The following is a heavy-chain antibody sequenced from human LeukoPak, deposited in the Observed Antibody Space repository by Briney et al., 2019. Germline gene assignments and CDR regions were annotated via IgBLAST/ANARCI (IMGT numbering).Heavy chain of an antibody. D-gene: IGHD3-9*01. V-gene: IGHV3-23*01. J-gene: IGHJ4*02. CDR2: VSGRDTST. Sequence: GASLRLSCAASGFTFSNYAMSWVRQAPGKGLEWISAVSGRDTSTYYTDSVKGRFTISRDNSKNTLYLQMNSLSAEDTAIYYCAKWGDYDVLTGYYDTDYWGQGTLVTVSS. CDR1: GFTFSNYA. CDR3: AKWGDYDVLTGYYDTDY.